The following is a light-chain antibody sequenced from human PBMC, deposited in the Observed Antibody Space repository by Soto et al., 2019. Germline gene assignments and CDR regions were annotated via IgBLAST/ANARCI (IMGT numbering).Light chain of an antibody. V-gene: IGKV3-20*01. CDR3: QQYGTAPWT. J-gene: IGKJ1*01. Sequence: DIVMTQSPATLSVSPGERATLSCRASQAVSSSYLAWYQQKPGLAPRLLIYGVSSRATGIPDRFSGSGSGTDFTLTISRLEPEDFAVYYCQQYGTAPWTFGQGTKVDIK. CDR1: QAVSSSY. CDR2: GVS.